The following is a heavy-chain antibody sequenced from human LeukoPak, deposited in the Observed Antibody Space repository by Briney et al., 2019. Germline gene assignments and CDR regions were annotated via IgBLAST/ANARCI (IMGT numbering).Heavy chain of an antibody. Sequence: GESLKISCRGSGYSFTSYWIGWVRQMPGKSLEWMGIIYPGDSDTRYSPSFQGQVTISPDKSISTAYLQWSSLKASDTAMYYCARLVTTAIDYWGRGTLVTVSS. CDR3: ARLVTTAIDY. J-gene: IGHJ4*02. CDR1: GYSFTSYW. V-gene: IGHV5-51*01. D-gene: IGHD4-17*01. CDR2: IYPGDSDT.